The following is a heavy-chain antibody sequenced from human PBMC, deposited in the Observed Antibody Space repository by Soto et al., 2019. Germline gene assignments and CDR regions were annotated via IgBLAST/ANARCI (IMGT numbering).Heavy chain of an antibody. J-gene: IGHJ4*02. CDR3: AKGKAHTLFGVDTLFDY. Sequence: GGSLRLSCAASGFPFGSHAMSWVRQAPGKGLEWVSLVSGNGGTTNYADSVKGRFTISRDNFQKTLYLQMNSLRAEDTAIYYCAKGKAHTLFGVDTLFDYWGQGTLVTVSS. D-gene: IGHD3-3*01. CDR2: VSGNGGTT. V-gene: IGHV3-23*01. CDR1: GFPFGSHA.